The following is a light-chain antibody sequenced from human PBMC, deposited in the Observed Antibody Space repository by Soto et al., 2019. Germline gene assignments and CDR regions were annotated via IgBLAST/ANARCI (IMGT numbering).Light chain of an antibody. CDR1: SSNIGINT. CDR3: AAWDDSLGGLVV. Sequence: QAVVTQPPSASGTPGQRVIISCSGSSSNIGINTVNWYQQLPGTAPKLLIFSNTQRPSGVPDRFSGSKSGTSASLAISGLQSEDEADYYCAAWDDSLGGLVVFGGGTKVTVL. V-gene: IGLV1-44*01. CDR2: SNT. J-gene: IGLJ2*01.